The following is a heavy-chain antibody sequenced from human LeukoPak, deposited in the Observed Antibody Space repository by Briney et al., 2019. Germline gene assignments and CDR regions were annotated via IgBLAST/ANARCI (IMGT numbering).Heavy chain of an antibody. Sequence: GGSLRLSCAASGFTFSSYAMSWVRQAPGKGLEWVSGISASGDNTYYADSVKGRFTISRDNSKNTPYLQMNSLRAEDTAVYYCANDYRRGGGRWYFDYWGQGTLVTVSS. CDR1: GFTFSSYA. D-gene: IGHD4-23*01. J-gene: IGHJ4*02. CDR2: ISASGDNT. V-gene: IGHV3-23*01. CDR3: ANDYRRGGGRWYFDY.